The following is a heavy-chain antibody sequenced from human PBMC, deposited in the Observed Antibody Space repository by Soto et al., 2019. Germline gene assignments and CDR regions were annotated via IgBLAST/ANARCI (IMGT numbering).Heavy chain of an antibody. Sequence: EVQLLESGGGLVQPGGSLRLSCAASGFTFSSYAMSWVRQAPGKGLEWVSAISGSGGSTYYADSVKGRFTISRDNSKNTLYLQMNSLRAEDTAVHYCAKDLQWLVTLFDYWGQGTLVTVSS. CDR2: ISGSGGST. D-gene: IGHD6-19*01. V-gene: IGHV3-23*01. CDR3: AKDLQWLVTLFDY. CDR1: GFTFSSYA. J-gene: IGHJ4*02.